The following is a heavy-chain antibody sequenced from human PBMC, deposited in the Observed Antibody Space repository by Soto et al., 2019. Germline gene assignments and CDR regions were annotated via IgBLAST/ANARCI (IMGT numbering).Heavy chain of an antibody. CDR1: GGSFSGYY. D-gene: IGHD6-13*01. Sequence: SETLSLTCAVYGGSFSGYYWSWIRQPPGKGLEWIGEINHSGSTNYNPSLKSRVTISVDTSKNQFSLKLSSVTAADTAVYYCASSGYSSSWYVPFYNWFDPWGQGTLVTVSS. CDR3: ASSGYSSSWYVPFYNWFDP. J-gene: IGHJ5*02. CDR2: INHSGST. V-gene: IGHV4-34*01.